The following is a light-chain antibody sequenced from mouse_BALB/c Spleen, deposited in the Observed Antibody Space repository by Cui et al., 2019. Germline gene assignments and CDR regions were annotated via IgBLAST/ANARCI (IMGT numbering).Light chain of an antibody. Sequence: DIQMTQSPASLSVSVGETVTITCRASENIYSNLAWYQQKQGKSPQLLVYAATNLADGVPSRFSGSGSGTQYSLKINSLQSEDFGSYYCQHFWGTPCTFGSGTKLEIK. J-gene: IGKJ4*01. V-gene: IGKV12-46*01. CDR2: AAT. CDR3: QHFWGTPCT. CDR1: ENIYSN.